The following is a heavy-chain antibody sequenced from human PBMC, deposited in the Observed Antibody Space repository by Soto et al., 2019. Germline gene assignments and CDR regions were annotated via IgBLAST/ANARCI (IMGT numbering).Heavy chain of an antibody. J-gene: IGHJ4*02. Sequence: QVQLQESGPGLVKPSGTLSLTCAVSGGSISSGTWWSWVRQAPGKGLEWIGQIDYSGSTDYNPSLKXXVXIXXDKSRNQISLKMSLVTAADTAVYYCARHGGRNQYYWGQGTLVTVSS. CDR3: ARHGGRNQYY. CDR1: GGSISSGTW. V-gene: IGHV4-4*02. CDR2: IDYSGST. D-gene: IGHD6-25*01.